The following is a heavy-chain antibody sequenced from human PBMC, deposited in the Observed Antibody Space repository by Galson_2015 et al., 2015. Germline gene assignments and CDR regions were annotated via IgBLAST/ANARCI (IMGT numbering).Heavy chain of an antibody. V-gene: IGHV3-11*01. J-gene: IGHJ2*01. Sequence: SLRLSCAASGFTLSDYYMSWIRQAPGKGLEWVSYISSSGSTIYYADSVKGRFTISRDNAKNSLYLQMNSLRAEDTAVYYCARVAATWYFDLWGRGTLVTVSS. CDR3: ARVAATWYFDL. D-gene: IGHD2-15*01. CDR1: GFTLSDYY. CDR2: ISSSGSTI.